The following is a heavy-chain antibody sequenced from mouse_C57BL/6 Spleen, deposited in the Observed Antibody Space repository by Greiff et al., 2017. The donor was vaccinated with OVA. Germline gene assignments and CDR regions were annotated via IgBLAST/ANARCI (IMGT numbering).Heavy chain of an antibody. CDR2: ILPGSGCT. CDR3: ARNCFDY. V-gene: IGHV1-9*01. J-gene: IGHJ2*01. CDR1: GYTFTGYW. Sequence: VQLQQPGAELMKPGASVKLSCKATGYTFTGYWIEWVKQRPGHGLEWIGVILPGSGCTNYNEKFKGKATFTADTSSNTAYMQLSSLTTEDSAIYYWARNCFDYWGQGTTLTVSA.